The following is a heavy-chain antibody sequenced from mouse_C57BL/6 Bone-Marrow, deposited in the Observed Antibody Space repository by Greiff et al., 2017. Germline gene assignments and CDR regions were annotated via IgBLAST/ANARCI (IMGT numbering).Heavy chain of an antibody. Sequence: QVQLQQPGAELVKPGASVKVSCKASGYTFTSYWMHWVKQRPGQGLEWIGRIYPSDSDTNYNQKFKGKATLTVDKSSSTAYMQLSSLTSENSAVYYCAIWSYDGYYREYYYAMDYGGQGTSVTVSS. CDR1: GYTFTSYW. CDR2: IYPSDSDT. V-gene: IGHV1-74*01. D-gene: IGHD2-3*01. J-gene: IGHJ4*01. CDR3: AIWSYDGYYREYYYAMDY.